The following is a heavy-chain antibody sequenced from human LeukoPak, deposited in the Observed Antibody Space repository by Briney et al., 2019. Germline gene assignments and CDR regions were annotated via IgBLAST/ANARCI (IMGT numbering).Heavy chain of an antibody. CDR3: ARVSFSTETPDY. CDR1: DYSISSGYY. J-gene: IGHJ4*02. D-gene: IGHD2/OR15-2a*01. V-gene: IGHV4-38-2*02. Sequence: SETPSLTCTVSDYSISSGYYWGWIRQPPGKGLEWIGYIYYSGSTNYNPSLKSRVTISVDTSKNQFSLKLSSVTAADTAVYYCARVSFSTETPDYWGQGTLVTVSS. CDR2: IYYSGST.